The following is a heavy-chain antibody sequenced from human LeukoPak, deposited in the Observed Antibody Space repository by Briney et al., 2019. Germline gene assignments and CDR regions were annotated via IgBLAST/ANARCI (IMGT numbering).Heavy chain of an antibody. J-gene: IGHJ3*01. CDR2: INQDGSGR. Sequence: GRSLRLSCAASGFTFSTYWMGWVRQAPGKGLEWVANINQDGSGRYYMDSVKGRFTVSRDNAKDSLSLQMNSLRVEDTAVYYCARGFDGANAFDLWGQGTMVTVSS. V-gene: IGHV3-7*01. CDR3: ARGFDGANAFDL. CDR1: GFTFSTYW.